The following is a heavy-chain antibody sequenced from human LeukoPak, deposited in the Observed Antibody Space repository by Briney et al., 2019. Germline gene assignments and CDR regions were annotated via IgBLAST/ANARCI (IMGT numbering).Heavy chain of an antibody. CDR1: GFTFTNYW. Sequence: GGSLRLSCAAYGFTFTNYWLTWVRQAPGRGLEWVANINQDGCTEYYVDSMKGRFTISRDNAKNLVYLQINSLRAEDTAVYFCARHTLWRFDYWGQGALVTVYS. CDR2: INQDGCTE. D-gene: IGHD1-1*01. V-gene: IGHV3-7*01. J-gene: IGHJ4*02. CDR3: ARHTLWRFDY.